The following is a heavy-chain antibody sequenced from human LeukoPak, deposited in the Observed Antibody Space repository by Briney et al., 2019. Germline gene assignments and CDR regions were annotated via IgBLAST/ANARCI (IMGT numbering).Heavy chain of an antibody. CDR3: ARDRHIVVVPAAHPTSMFDP. V-gene: IGHV1-3*01. CDR1: GYTFTSYA. Sequence: ASVKVSCKASGYTFTSYAMHWVRQAPGQRLEWMGWINAGNGNTKYSQKFQGRVTITRDTSASTAYMELSSLRSEDTAVYYCARDRHIVVVPAAHPTSMFDPWGQGTLVTVSS. J-gene: IGHJ5*02. CDR2: INAGNGNT. D-gene: IGHD2-2*01.